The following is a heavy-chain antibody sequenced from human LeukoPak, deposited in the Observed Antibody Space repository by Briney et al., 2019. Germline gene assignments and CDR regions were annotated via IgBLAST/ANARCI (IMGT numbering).Heavy chain of an antibody. Sequence: GASVKVSCKASGYTFTSYFIHWVRQAPGQGLEWMGWINPNRGDTNFAQKFQSRVIMTRDTSISTAYMELSSLTSDDTAVYYCAPTKSVQSYYYYGLAVWGQGTTVTVSS. CDR2: INPNRGDT. CDR1: GYTFTSYF. V-gene: IGHV1-2*02. J-gene: IGHJ6*02. CDR3: APTKSVQSYYYYGLAV. D-gene: IGHD5-24*01.